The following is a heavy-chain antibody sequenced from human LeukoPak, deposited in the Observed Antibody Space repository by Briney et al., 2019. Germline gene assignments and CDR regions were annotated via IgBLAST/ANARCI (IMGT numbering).Heavy chain of an antibody. CDR3: ARQPSSTYYYDSSGYYFFDY. Sequence: SGTLSLTCAVSGGSISGYYWGWIRQPPGKGLEWIGSIYDSGSTYYNPSLKSRVTISVDTSKNQFSLKLNSVTAADTAVYYCARQPSSTYYYDSSGYYFFDYWGQGTLVTVSS. V-gene: IGHV4-39*01. J-gene: IGHJ4*02. CDR2: IYDSGST. D-gene: IGHD3-22*01. CDR1: GGSISGYY.